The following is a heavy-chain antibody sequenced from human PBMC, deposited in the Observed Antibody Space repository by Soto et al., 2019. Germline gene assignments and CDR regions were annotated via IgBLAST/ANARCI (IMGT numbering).Heavy chain of an antibody. CDR2: IKFDGSST. V-gene: IGHV3-74*01. CDR1: GFAFSTYW. CDR3: ARGAKNIYAMDV. Sequence: EVQLVESGGGLVQPGGSLRLSCAASGFAFSTYWMHWVRQARGKGLLWVARIKFDGSSTYSADSVKGRFTISRDDAKNTLYLQMNGLRVDDTAVYYCARGAKNIYAMDVWGQGTTVTVSS. J-gene: IGHJ6*02.